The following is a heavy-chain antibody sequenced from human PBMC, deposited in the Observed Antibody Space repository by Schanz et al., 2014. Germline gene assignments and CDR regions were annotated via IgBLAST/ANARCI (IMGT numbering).Heavy chain of an antibody. J-gene: IGHJ4*02. CDR1: GLIFSNYV. D-gene: IGHD5-12*01. V-gene: IGHV3-23*04. CDR2: IGTSGGT. Sequence: EVQLVESGGGLVQPGGSLRLSCAASGLIFSNYVMSWVRQAPGKGLEWVSTIGTSGGTNYAESVKGRFTISRDNAENTLFLQMNSLRAEDTAVYYCARKVVATIGGYYDNWGQGTLVTVSS. CDR3: ARKVVATIGGYYDN.